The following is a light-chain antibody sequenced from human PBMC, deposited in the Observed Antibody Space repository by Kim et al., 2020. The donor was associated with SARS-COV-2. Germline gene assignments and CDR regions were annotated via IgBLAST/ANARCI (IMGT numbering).Light chain of an antibody. Sequence: ALGQTVRITCQGDSLRSYYASWYQQKPGQDAVLVIYGKNNRPSGIPDRFSGSSSGNTASLTITGAQAEDEADYYCNSRDSSGNHAVFGGGTQLTVL. V-gene: IGLV3-19*01. CDR3: NSRDSSGNHAV. J-gene: IGLJ7*01. CDR2: GKN. CDR1: SLRSYY.